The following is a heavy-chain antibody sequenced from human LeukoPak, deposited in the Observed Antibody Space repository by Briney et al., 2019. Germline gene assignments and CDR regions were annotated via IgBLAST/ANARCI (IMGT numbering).Heavy chain of an antibody. CDR3: TRGRGGGDWGYFDY. Sequence: PSETLSLTCGVSGYSISSGYYWGWIRQPPGKGLEWIGSIYHSGSTYYNPSLKSRVTISVDTSKNQFSLKLSSVTAADTAVYYCTRGRGGGDWGYFDYWGQGTLVTVSS. D-gene: IGHD2-21*01. J-gene: IGHJ4*02. CDR2: IYHSGST. CDR1: GYSISSGYY. V-gene: IGHV4-38-2*01.